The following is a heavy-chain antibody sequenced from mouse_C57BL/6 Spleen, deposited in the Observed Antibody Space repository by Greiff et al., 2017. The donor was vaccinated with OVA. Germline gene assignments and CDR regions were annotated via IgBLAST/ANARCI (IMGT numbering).Heavy chain of an antibody. CDR3: ARGGRDYFDY. CDR1: GYAFTNYL. CDR2: INPGSGGT. Sequence: VQLQQSGAELVRPGTSVKVSCKASGYAFTNYLIEWVKQRPGQGLEWIGVINPGSGGTNYNEKFKGKATLTADKSSSTAYMQLSSLTSEDSAVYFCARGGRDYFDYWGQGTTLTVSS. D-gene: IGHD1-1*02. V-gene: IGHV1-54*01. J-gene: IGHJ2*01.